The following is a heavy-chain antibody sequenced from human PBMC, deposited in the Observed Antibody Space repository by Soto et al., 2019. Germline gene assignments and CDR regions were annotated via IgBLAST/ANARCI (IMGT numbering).Heavy chain of an antibody. V-gene: IGHV4-31*03. Sequence: QVQLQESGPGLVKPSQTLSLTCTVPGGSISTGGYYWSWIHQHPGRGLEWIGHIYHSGMTFSNPSLQSRVAISIDTSKNKFSLKLSSVTAADTAVYYCATVRWELHDAFDIWGQGTMVSVSS. CDR3: ATVRWELHDAFDI. D-gene: IGHD1-26*01. CDR1: GGSISTGGYY. CDR2: IYHSGMT. J-gene: IGHJ3*02.